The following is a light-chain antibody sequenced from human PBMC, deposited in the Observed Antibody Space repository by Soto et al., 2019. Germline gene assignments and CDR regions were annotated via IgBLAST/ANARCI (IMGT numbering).Light chain of an antibody. Sequence: DIVMTQSPDSLAVSPGERATLSCRASQSVSSSYLAWYQQKPGQAPRLLIYGASSRATGIPDRFSGSGSGTDFTLTISRLEPEDFAVYYCQQYGSSRTFGQGTKVDIK. J-gene: IGKJ1*01. CDR1: QSVSSSY. CDR2: GAS. V-gene: IGKV3-20*01. CDR3: QQYGSSRT.